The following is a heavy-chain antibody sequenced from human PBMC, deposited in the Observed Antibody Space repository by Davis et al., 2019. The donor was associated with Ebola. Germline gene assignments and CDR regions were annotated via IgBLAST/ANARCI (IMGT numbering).Heavy chain of an antibody. CDR2: IYPGDSDT. V-gene: IGHV5-51*01. J-gene: IGHJ6*02. CDR1: GYSFTSYW. CDR3: ARQEGGNPNYYGMDV. D-gene: IGHD4-23*01. Sequence: PGGPLRLSCKGSGYSFTSYWIGWVRQMPGKGLEWMGIIYPGDSDTRYSPSFQGQVTISADKSISTAYLQWSSLKASDTAMYYCARQEGGNPNYYGMDVWGQGTTVTVSS.